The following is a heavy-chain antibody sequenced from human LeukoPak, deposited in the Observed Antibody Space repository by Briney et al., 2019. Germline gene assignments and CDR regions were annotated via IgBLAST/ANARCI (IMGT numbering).Heavy chain of an antibody. J-gene: IGHJ4*02. V-gene: IGHV3-23*01. Sequence: AGGSLRLSCAASGFTFSFYAVNWVRQAPGKGLEWVTSITGNSDNTFYANSVKGRFTISRDNSKNTLYLQMNSLRAAETAVYYCVKEKNKYGFNGLDYWGQGTLVTVSS. CDR2: ITGNSDNT. D-gene: IGHD3-10*01. CDR3: VKEKNKYGFNGLDY. CDR1: GFTFSFYA.